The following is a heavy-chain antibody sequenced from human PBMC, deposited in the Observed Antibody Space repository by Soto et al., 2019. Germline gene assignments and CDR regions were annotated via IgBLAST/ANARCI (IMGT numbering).Heavy chain of an antibody. Sequence: QVQLVQPGAEVKKPGASVKFSCKASGYIFTNIYIHWVRQAPGHGLEWIGIINPNGGSTNYAQNFKGRVTMPRDTSTSTVYMDLSRLRSEDTAVYYCTRGLASGDYWGQGALITVDS. J-gene: IGHJ4*02. D-gene: IGHD6-6*01. CDR3: TRGLASGDY. V-gene: IGHV1-46*03. CDR2: INPNGGST. CDR1: GYIFTNIY.